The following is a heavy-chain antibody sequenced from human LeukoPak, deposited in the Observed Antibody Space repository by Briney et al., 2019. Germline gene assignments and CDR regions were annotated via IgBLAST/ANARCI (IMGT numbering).Heavy chain of an antibody. J-gene: IGHJ6*03. Sequence: GSLRLSCAASGFTVSSNYMSWVRQAPGKGLEWVSVIYSGGSTYYADSVKGRFTISRDNSKNTLYLQMNSLRAEDTAVYYCARDMAGYCSGGSCYYYYMDVWGKGTTVTVSS. D-gene: IGHD2-15*01. CDR1: GFTVSSNY. V-gene: IGHV3-66*02. CDR2: IYSGGST. CDR3: ARDMAGYCSGGSCYYYYMDV.